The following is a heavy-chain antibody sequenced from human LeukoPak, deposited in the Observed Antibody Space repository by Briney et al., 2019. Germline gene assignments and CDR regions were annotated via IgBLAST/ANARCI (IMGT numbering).Heavy chain of an antibody. CDR2: IYYTGNT. V-gene: IGHV4-61*01. Sequence: PSETLSLTCTVSGYSISSGYYWGWIRQPPGKGLEWIGYIYYTGNTNYNPSLKSRVTISVDTSNNQFSLRLSSVTAADTAVYYCARFSSSVTRGYAMDVWGQGTTVTVSS. CDR3: ARFSSSVTRGYAMDV. J-gene: IGHJ6*02. CDR1: GYSISSGYY. D-gene: IGHD4-17*01.